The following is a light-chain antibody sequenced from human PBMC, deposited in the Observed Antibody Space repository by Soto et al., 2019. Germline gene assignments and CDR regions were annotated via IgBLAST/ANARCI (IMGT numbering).Light chain of an antibody. Sequence: EVVMTQSPATLSVSPGERATLSCRASQGVSSNLAWYQQKPGQAPRLLIYSASTKATGIPARFSGSGSGTEFTLTISGLQSEDFGVYYCQQYNEWPTFGQGTKLEIK. J-gene: IGKJ2*01. CDR3: QQYNEWPT. V-gene: IGKV3-15*01. CDR1: QGVSSN. CDR2: SAS.